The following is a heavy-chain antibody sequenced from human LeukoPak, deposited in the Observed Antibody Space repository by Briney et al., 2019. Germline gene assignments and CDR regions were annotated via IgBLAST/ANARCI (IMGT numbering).Heavy chain of an antibody. CDR1: GYTFTSYG. CDR3: AFTGCSGGSCYDWFDP. D-gene: IGHD2-15*01. CDR2: ISAYNGNT. Sequence: GASVNVSCKASGYTFTSYGISWVRQAPGQGLEWMGWISAYNGNTNYAQKLQGRVTMTTDTSTSTAYIELRSLRSDDTPVYYCAFTGCSGGSCYDWFDPWGQGTLVTVSS. V-gene: IGHV1-18*01. J-gene: IGHJ5*02.